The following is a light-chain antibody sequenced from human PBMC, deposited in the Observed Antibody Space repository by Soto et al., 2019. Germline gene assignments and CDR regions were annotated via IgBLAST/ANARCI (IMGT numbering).Light chain of an antibody. CDR3: HQYAASPFT. CDR1: QSVGRNF. Sequence: EIVLTQSPGTLSLSPGESTTLSCRASQSVGRNFLAWYQQKPGRAPRLLIHGASYRATGVPDRFSGSGSETDFTLTISRLEPEDFAVYYCHQYAASPFTFGGGTKVESK. J-gene: IGKJ4*01. V-gene: IGKV3-20*01. CDR2: GAS.